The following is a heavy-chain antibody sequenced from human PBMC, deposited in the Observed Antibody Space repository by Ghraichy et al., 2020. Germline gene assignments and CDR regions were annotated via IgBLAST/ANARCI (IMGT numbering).Heavy chain of an antibody. J-gene: IGHJ2*01. CDR3: AREDGIAVTGDHWYFDL. D-gene: IGHD6-19*01. Sequence: SETPSLTCAVSGYSISSGYYWGWLRQPPGKGLEWVGSIYHSGTTYYNPSLKSRVTISVDPSKNQFSLRLSSVTAADTAVYCCAREDGIAVTGDHWYFDLWGRGTLVTVSS. CDR2: IYHSGTT. V-gene: IGHV4-38-2*02. CDR1: GYSISSGYY.